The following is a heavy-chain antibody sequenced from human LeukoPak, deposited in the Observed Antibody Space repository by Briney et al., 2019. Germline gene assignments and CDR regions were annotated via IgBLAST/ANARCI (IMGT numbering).Heavy chain of an antibody. D-gene: IGHD1-1*01. J-gene: IGHJ4*03. CDR1: GGSFTGYY. V-gene: IGHV4-34*01. CDR2: VNHRGDT. Sequence: PSETLSLTCAVYGGSFTGYYWSWIRQSPGKGLQWIAEVNHRGDTSYNPSVKGRVTISVDTSKNQFSLKVTSLTAADTAVYYCARGPTISETGYFDYWGQGTLVTVSS. CDR3: ARGPTISETGYFDY.